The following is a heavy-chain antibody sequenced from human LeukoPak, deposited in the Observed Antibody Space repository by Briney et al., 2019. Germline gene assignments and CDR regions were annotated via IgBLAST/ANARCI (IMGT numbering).Heavy chain of an antibody. CDR1: GYTFTGYY. D-gene: IGHD3-16*01. J-gene: IGHJ4*02. CDR2: INPNSGGT. Sequence: GASVKVSCTASGYTFTGYYMHWVRQAPGQGLEWMGRINPNSGGTNYAQKFQGRVTMTRDTSISTAYMELSRLRSDDTAVYYCARVSAGGPSFDYWGQVTLVTVSS. CDR3: ARVSAGGPSFDY. V-gene: IGHV1-2*06.